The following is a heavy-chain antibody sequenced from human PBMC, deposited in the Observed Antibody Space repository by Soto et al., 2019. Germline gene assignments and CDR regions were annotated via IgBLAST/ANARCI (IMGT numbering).Heavy chain of an antibody. J-gene: IGHJ3*02. CDR1: GYTFTSYD. V-gene: IGHV1-8*01. CDR2: MNPNSGNT. CDR3: AAGPGSIAEWFRYYDYIWGSYRSPIDAFDI. D-gene: IGHD3-16*02. Sequence: ASVKVSCKASGYTFTSYDINWVRQATGQGLEWMGWMNPNSGNTGYAQKFQGRVTMTRNTSISTAYMELSSLRSEDTAVYYCAAGPGSIAEWFRYYDYIWGSYRSPIDAFDIWGQGTMVTVSS.